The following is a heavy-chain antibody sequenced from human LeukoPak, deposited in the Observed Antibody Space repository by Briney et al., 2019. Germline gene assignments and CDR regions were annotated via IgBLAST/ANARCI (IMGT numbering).Heavy chain of an antibody. V-gene: IGHV3-30*04. J-gene: IGHJ6*04. CDR3: AELGITMIGGV. Sequence: GGSLRLSCVASEFIFDNYAMHWVRQAPGKGLEWVAVISYDGSHKYYAASVKGRFTISRDNSKNSVYLQMNSLRAEDTAVYYCAELGITMIGGVWGKGTTVTISS. CDR1: EFIFDNYA. D-gene: IGHD3-10*02. CDR2: ISYDGSHK.